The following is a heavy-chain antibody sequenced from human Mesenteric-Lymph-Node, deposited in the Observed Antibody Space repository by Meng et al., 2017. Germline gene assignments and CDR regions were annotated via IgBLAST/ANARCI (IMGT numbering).Heavy chain of an antibody. J-gene: IGHJ4*02. CDR1: VDSLSSHC. CDR3: ASDGEGSYTGLNY. CDR2: TNHSKPDT. Sequence: QVQRAKRACEVRNPRAPLYTTSARAVDSLSSHCISRVRHAPGREGLWMGRTNHSKPDTHYEQKFQGRVTMTRDTSINTASLELTSLKSDDTAVYYCASDGEGSYTGLNYWGQGTLVTVSS. V-gene: IGHV1-2*06. D-gene: IGHD3-16*01.